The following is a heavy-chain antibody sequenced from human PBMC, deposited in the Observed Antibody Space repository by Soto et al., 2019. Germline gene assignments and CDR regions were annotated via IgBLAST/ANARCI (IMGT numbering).Heavy chain of an antibody. CDR1: GYTFTSYG. V-gene: IGHV1-18*01. CDR3: APAETVSGLSPY. J-gene: IGHJ4*02. CDR2: ISAYNGNT. D-gene: IGHD6-25*01. Sequence: QVQLVQSGAEVKKPGASVKVSCKASGYTFTSYGISWVRQAPGQGLEWMGWISAYNGNTNYAQMLQGRVTMTIDTSTSTAYMEQRSLRSDYPVTHYCAPAETVSGLSPYWCQGTLVTVSS.